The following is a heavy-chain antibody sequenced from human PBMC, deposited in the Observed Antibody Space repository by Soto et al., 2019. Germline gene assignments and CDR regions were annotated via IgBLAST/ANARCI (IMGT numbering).Heavy chain of an antibody. J-gene: IGHJ6*02. CDR2: ISYDGSNK. V-gene: IGHV3-30*18. Sequence: GGSLRLSCAASGFTFSIYGMHWVRQAPGKGLEWVAVISYDGSNKYYADSVKGRFTISRDNSKNTLYLQMNSLRAEDTAVYYCAKNRAAAGTRYYYGMDVWGQGTTVTVSS. CDR1: GFTFSIYG. CDR3: AKNRAAAGTRYYYGMDV. D-gene: IGHD6-13*01.